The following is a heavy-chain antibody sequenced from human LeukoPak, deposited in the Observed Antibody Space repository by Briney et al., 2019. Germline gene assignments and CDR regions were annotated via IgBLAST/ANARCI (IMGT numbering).Heavy chain of an antibody. Sequence: GGSLRLSCAASGFTFSSYWMSWVRQAPGKGLEWVATIKEGGGEKYYVDSVKGRFTISRDNAKNSLYLQMNSLRAEDTAVYYCARDSVHGYYDSSGYSALFDQWGQGPLVTVSS. V-gene: IGHV3-7*01. CDR1: GFTFSSYW. CDR2: IKEGGGEK. D-gene: IGHD3-22*01. CDR3: ARDSVHGYYDSSGYSALFDQ. J-gene: IGHJ4*02.